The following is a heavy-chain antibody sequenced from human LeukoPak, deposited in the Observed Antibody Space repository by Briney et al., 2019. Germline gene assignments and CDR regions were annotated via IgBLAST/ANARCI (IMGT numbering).Heavy chain of an antibody. Sequence: GGSLRLSHAASGFTFSSYAMSLVRPAPGKGLEWVSAISGSCGSPYYADTVKGSFPISRDNPKNTLYLQMNSLRAEDTAVYYCAKDGTGYYVPYYYYGMDVWGQGTTVTVSS. CDR1: GFTFSSYA. J-gene: IGHJ6*02. CDR2: ISGSCGSP. CDR3: AKDGTGYYVPYYYYGMDV. D-gene: IGHD3/OR15-3a*01. V-gene: IGHV3-23*01.